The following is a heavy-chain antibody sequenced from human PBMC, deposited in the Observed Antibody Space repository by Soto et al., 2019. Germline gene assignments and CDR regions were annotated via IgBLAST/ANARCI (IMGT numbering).Heavy chain of an antibody. CDR2: ISGSGGST. CDR1: GFTFSSYA. D-gene: IGHD5-18*01. V-gene: IGHV3-23*01. CDR3: AKVPSYGYRDYYYMDV. Sequence: GGSLRLSCAASGFTFSSYAMSWVRQAPGKGLEWVSTISGSGGSTYYADSMKGRFTISRDNSKNTLYLQMNSLRAEDTAVYYCAKVPSYGYRDYYYMDVWGKGTTVTVSS. J-gene: IGHJ6*03.